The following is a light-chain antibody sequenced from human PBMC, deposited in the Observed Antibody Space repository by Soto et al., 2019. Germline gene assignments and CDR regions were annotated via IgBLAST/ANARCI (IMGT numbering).Light chain of an antibody. Sequence: EMEFRQSPGTLSLSPGERATLSCRASQSVSSSYLAWYQQKPGQAPRLLIYGASSRATGIPDRFSGSGSGTDFTLTISRLEPEDFAVYYCQQYGSSQSTFGGGTKVDIK. J-gene: IGKJ4*01. CDR3: QQYGSSQST. V-gene: IGKV3-20*01. CDR2: GAS. CDR1: QSVSSSY.